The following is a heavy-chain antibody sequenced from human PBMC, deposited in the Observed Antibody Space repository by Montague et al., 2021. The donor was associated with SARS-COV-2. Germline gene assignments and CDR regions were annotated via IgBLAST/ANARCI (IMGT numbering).Heavy chain of an antibody. Sequence: SETLSLTCAVYGGSLNGYYWAWIRQTPGKGLEWIGYINYSGNTNXNPSLKSRLTISVDTSKKQFSLKLSSVTTADTAVYYCARGAYYDFWSGYLRYKWFDPWGLGTPVTVSS. D-gene: IGHD3-3*01. J-gene: IGHJ5*02. V-gene: IGHV4-34*01. CDR1: GGSLNGYY. CDR2: INYSGNT. CDR3: ARGAYYDFWSGYLRYKWFDP.